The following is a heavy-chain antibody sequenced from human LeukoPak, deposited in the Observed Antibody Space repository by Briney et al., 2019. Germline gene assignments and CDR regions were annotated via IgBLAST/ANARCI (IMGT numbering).Heavy chain of an antibody. V-gene: IGHV1-69*04. J-gene: IGHJ6*02. CDR1: GATGSSYA. Sequence: ASVKVSCTASGATGSSYAVSWLRQAPGQPLGWMGRIVPMFGIANYAKKFQGRVTITADKTTSTAFMELRSLRSEETAVYYGAGGSHWQADYYGMDVWGQGTTVTVSS. CDR2: IVPMFGIA. D-gene: IGHD1-26*01. CDR3: AGGSHWQADYYGMDV.